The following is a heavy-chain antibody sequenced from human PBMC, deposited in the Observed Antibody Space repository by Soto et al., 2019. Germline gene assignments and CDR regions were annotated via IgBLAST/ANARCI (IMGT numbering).Heavy chain of an antibody. CDR2: IIPIFGTA. V-gene: IGHV1-69*01. CDR1: GGTFSSYA. J-gene: IGHJ6*02. Sequence: QVQLVQSGAEVKKPGSSVKVSCKASGGTFSSYAISWVRQAPGQGLEWMGGIIPIFGTANYAQKFQGRVTITADESTSTAYMEQSSLRSEDTAVYYCARELGYCSGGSCPGLYYGMDVWGQGTTVTVSS. D-gene: IGHD2-15*01. CDR3: ARELGYCSGGSCPGLYYGMDV.